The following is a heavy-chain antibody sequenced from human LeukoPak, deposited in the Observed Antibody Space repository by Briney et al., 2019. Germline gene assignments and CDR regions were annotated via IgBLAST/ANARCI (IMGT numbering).Heavy chain of an antibody. CDR2: IYYSGST. V-gene: IGHV4-39*01. Sequence: PSETLSLTCTVSGGSISSSSYYWGWIRQPPGKGLEWIGSIYYSGSTYYNPSLKSRVTISVDTSKNQFSLKLSSVTAADTAVYYCARRFFIVGRDYEISNWFDPWGQGTLVTVSS. J-gene: IGHJ5*02. CDR3: ARRFFIVGRDYEISNWFDP. D-gene: IGHD1-26*01. CDR1: GGSISSSSYY.